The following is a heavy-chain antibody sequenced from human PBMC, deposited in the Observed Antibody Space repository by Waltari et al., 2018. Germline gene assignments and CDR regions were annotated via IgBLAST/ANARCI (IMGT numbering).Heavy chain of an antibody. CDR2: IYYSGST. CDR1: GGSISSYY. V-gene: IGHV4-59*01. Sequence: QVQLQESGPGLVKPSETLSLTCTVSGGSISSYYWSWTRQPPGKGLEWIWYIYYSGSTNYTPSLRSRVTISVDTSKNQFSLKLSSVTAADTAVYYCARLLRYFDWFDPWGQGTLVTVSS. D-gene: IGHD3-9*01. CDR3: ARLLRYFDWFDP. J-gene: IGHJ5*02.